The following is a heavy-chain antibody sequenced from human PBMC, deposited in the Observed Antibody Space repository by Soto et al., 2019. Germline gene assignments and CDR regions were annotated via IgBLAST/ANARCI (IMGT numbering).Heavy chain of an antibody. CDR2: IIPILGIA. J-gene: IGHJ4*02. CDR3: ARSRDYYDSSGLDY. D-gene: IGHD3-22*01. V-gene: IGHV1-69*02. CDR1: GGTFSSYT. Sequence: QVQLVQSGAEVKKPGSSVKVSCKASGGTFSSYTISWVRQAPGQGLEWMGRIIPILGIANYAQKFQGRVTITADNSTSTAYMELSSLRSEDTAVYYCARSRDYYDSSGLDYWGQGTLVTVSS.